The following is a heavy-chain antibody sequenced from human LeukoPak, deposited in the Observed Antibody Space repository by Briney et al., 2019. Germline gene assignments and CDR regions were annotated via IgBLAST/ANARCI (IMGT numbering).Heavy chain of an antibody. V-gene: IGHV1-2*02. Sequence: ASVKVSCKASGYTFTGYYMHWVRQAPAQGREWMGWVNPNSGGTKYAQKFQGRVTMTRDTSISTAYMELSRLRSDDTAVYYCARDGGFGEVPDYWGQGSLVSVCS. CDR3: ARDGGFGEVPDY. CDR2: VNPNSGGT. D-gene: IGHD3-10*01. J-gene: IGHJ4*02. CDR1: GYTFTGYY.